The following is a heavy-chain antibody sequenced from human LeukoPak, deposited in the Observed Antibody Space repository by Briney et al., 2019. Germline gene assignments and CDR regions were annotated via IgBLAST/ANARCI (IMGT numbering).Heavy chain of an antibody. D-gene: IGHD3-22*01. J-gene: IGHJ4*02. V-gene: IGHV1-69*05. CDR1: GGTFSSYA. Sequence: SVKVSCKASGGTFSSYAISWVRQAPGQGLEWMGGIIPIFGTANYAQKLQGRVTMTTDTSTSTAYMELRSLRSDDAAVYYCARDDYYDSSGYYYWGQGTLVTVSS. CDR2: IIPIFGTA. CDR3: ARDDYYDSSGYYY.